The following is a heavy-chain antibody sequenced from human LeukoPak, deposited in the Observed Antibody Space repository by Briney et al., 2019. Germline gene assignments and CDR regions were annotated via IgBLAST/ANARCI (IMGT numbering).Heavy chain of an antibody. Sequence: SETLSLTCTVSGGSISNYYWSWIRQPAGKGLEWIGRIYTSESTDYNPSLKSRVTMSVDTSMNQFSLKLTSVTAADTAVYYCARGPINYYDKFDIWGQGTMVTVSS. D-gene: IGHD3-22*01. CDR2: IYTSEST. J-gene: IGHJ3*02. CDR1: GGSISNYY. V-gene: IGHV4-4*07. CDR3: ARGPINYYDKFDI.